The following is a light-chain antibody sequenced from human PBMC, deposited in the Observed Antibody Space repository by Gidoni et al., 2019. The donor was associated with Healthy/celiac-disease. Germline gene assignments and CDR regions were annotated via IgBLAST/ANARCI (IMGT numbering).Light chain of an antibody. J-gene: IGKJ5*01. V-gene: IGKV3-20*01. CDR3: QQYGSSLIT. CDR2: GAS. Sequence: ESVLTQSPGTLPLSTGERATLSCRASQSVSSSYLAWYQQKPGQAPRLLSYGASSRATGIPDRFSGSGSGTDFTLTISRLEPEDFAVYYCQQYGSSLITFGQGTRLEIK. CDR1: QSVSSSY.